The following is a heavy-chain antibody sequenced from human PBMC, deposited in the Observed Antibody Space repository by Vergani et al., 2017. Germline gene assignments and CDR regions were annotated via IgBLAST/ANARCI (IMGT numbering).Heavy chain of an antibody. CDR1: GFTFSSYD. Sequence: EVQLVESGGGLVQPGGSLRLSCAASGFTFSSYDMHWVRQATGKGLEWVSAIGTAGDTYYPGSVKGRFTISRENAKNSLYLQMNSLRDGDTAVYYCARGGIAVAGGFDYWGQGTLVTVSS. CDR3: ARGGIAVAGGFDY. J-gene: IGHJ4*02. V-gene: IGHV3-13*01. D-gene: IGHD6-19*01. CDR2: IGTAGDT.